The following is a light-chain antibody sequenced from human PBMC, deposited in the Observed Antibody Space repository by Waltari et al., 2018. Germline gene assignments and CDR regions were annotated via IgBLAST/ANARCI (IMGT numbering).Light chain of an antibody. CDR2: WAS. CDR3: QQYYSTPLT. Sequence: DFVMTQSPDSLAVSLGERATINYKSSQSVLYSSNNKNYLAWYQQKPGQPPKLLIHWASTRESGVPDRFSGSGSGTDFTLTISSLQAEDVAVYYCQQYYSTPLTFGGGTKVEIK. V-gene: IGKV4-1*01. CDR1: QSVLYSSNNKNY. J-gene: IGKJ4*01.